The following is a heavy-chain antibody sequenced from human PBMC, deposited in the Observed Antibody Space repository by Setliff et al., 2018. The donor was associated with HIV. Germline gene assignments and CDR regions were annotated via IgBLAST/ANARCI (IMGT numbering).Heavy chain of an antibody. V-gene: IGHV1-18*01. CDR2: ISAYNGNT. CDR1: GYTFTSYG. J-gene: IGHJ6*03. D-gene: IGHD6-19*01. CDR3: ARTMPGYSSGWHDYYYYMDV. Sequence: ASVKVSCKASGYTFTSYGISWVRQAPGQGLEWMGWISAYNGNTNYAQKLQGRVTMTTDTSTSTAYMELRSLRSDDTAVYYCARTMPGYSSGWHDYYYYMDVWGKGTTVTVS.